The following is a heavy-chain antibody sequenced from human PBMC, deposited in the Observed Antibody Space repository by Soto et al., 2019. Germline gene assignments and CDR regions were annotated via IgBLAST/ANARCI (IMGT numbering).Heavy chain of an antibody. J-gene: IGHJ6*02. V-gene: IGHV1-69*06. D-gene: IGHD3-3*01. CDR3: ARTAYDFWSGYFRTYFYYGMDV. CDR1: GGTFSSYA. Sequence: QVQLVQSGAEVKKPGSSVKVSCKASGGTFSSYAISWVRQAPGQGLEWMGGIIPIFGTANYAQKFQGRVTITADKSTNPAYMELCSLRSEDTAVYYCARTAYDFWSGYFRTYFYYGMDVWGQGTTVTVSS. CDR2: IIPIFGTA.